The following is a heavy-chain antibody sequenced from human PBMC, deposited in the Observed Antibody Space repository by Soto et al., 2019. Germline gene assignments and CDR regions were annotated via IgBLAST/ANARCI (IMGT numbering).Heavy chain of an antibody. CDR2: INHSGST. CDR3: ARDLWYYYDSSGYPP. J-gene: IGHJ4*02. CDR1: DGSFSGYY. Sequence: SETLSLTCAVYDGSFSGYYWSWIRQPPGKGLEWIGEINHSGSTNYNPSLKSRVTISVDTSKNQFSLKLSSVTAADTAVYYCARDLWYYYDSSGYPPWGQGTLVTVSS. V-gene: IGHV4-34*01. D-gene: IGHD3-22*01.